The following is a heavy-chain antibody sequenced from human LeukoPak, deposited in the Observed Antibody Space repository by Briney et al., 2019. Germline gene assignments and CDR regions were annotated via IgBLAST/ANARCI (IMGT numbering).Heavy chain of an antibody. CDR1: GFTFSDYY. Sequence: GGALRLSCAASGFTFSDYYMSWLRQAPGKGLEWVSYISSSSSYTNYADSVKGRFTISRDNAKNSLYLQMNSLRAEDTAVYYCARSGYDILTGYYNYWGQGTLVTVSS. CDR3: ARSGYDILTGYYNY. J-gene: IGHJ4*02. CDR2: ISSSSSYT. D-gene: IGHD3-9*01. V-gene: IGHV3-11*06.